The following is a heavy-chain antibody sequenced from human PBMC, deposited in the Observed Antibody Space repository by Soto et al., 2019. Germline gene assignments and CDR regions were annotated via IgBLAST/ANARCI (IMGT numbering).Heavy chain of an antibody. Sequence: SETLSLTCTVSGWSISSYYWSWIRQPPGKGLEWIGEINHSGSTNYNPSLKSRVTISVDTSKNQFSLKLSSVTAADTAVYYCARDPMIYYDILTGSKYYYYGMDVWGQGTTVTVSS. J-gene: IGHJ6*02. CDR3: ARDPMIYYDILTGSKYYYYGMDV. CDR1: GWSISSYY. D-gene: IGHD3-9*01. V-gene: IGHV4-34*01. CDR2: INHSGST.